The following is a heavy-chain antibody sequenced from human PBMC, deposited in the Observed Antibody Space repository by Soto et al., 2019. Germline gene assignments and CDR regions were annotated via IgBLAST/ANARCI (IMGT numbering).Heavy chain of an antibody. CDR3: ARGQGNSHYYYMDV. CDR1: GFTFSTFA. D-gene: IGHD1-1*01. J-gene: IGHJ6*03. CDR2: IWYDGSNE. V-gene: IGHV3-33*01. Sequence: GGSLRLSCGASGFTFSTFAMHWVRQAPGKGLEWLAFIWYDGSNENYADSVKGRFTISRDNSDNTLYLQMNTLRAEDTAIYYCARGQGNSHYYYMDVWGKGTTVTVSS.